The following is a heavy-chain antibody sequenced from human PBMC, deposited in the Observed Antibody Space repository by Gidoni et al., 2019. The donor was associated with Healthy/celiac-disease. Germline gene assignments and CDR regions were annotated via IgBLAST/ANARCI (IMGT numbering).Heavy chain of an antibody. Sequence: QVQLQESVPGLVKPSETLSLTCTVSGGSISSSYWSWIRQPPGKGLEWIGYIYYSGSTNYNPSLKSRVTISVDTSKNQFSLKLSSVTAADTAVYYCARLILYSSSWFEFDYWGQGTLVTVSS. D-gene: IGHD6-13*01. CDR2: IYYSGST. CDR1: GGSISSSY. CDR3: ARLILYSSSWFEFDY. J-gene: IGHJ4*02. V-gene: IGHV4-59*01.